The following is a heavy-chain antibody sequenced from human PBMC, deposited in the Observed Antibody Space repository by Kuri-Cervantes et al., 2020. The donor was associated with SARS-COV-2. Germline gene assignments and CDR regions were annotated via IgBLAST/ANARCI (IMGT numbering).Heavy chain of an antibody. J-gene: IGHJ6*02. V-gene: IGHV3-48*02. CDR1: GCTFSSYI. CDR3: ARDRGSSVVTIFGVVRGTYYYGMDV. CDR2: ISSSSSTI. D-gene: IGHD3-3*01. Sequence: GESLKISCAASGCTFSSYIMNWVRQAPGKGLEWVSYISSSSSTIYYADSVKGRFTISRDNAKNSLFLQMNSLRDEDTAVYYCARDRGSSVVTIFGVVRGTYYYGMDVWGQGTTVTVSS.